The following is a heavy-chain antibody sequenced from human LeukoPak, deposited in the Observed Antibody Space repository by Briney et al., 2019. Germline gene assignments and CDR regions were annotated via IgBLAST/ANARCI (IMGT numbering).Heavy chain of an antibody. CDR3: ASGPDIVVVPAAIPAYYYYMDV. V-gene: IGHV1-8*01. J-gene: IGHJ6*03. Sequence: ASVKVSCKASGYTFTSYDINWVRQATGQGLEWMGWMNPNSGNTGYAQKFQGRVTMTRNTSISTAYMELSSLRSEDTAVYYCASGPDIVVVPAAIPAYYYYMDVWGKGTTVTVSS. D-gene: IGHD2-2*02. CDR1: GYTFTSYD. CDR2: MNPNSGNT.